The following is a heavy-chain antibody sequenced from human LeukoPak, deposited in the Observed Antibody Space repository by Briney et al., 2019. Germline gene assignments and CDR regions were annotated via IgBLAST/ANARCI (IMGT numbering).Heavy chain of an antibody. CDR2: IYPGDSDT. D-gene: IGHD6-13*01. V-gene: IGHV5-51*01. CDR3: AISSGTAAAGLAFDH. CDR1: GYSFTSYW. J-gene: IGHJ4*02. Sequence: GESLKISCKGSGYSFTSYWIGWVRQMPGKGLEWMGIIYPGDSDTRYSPSFQGQVTISADKSISTAYLQWSSLKASDTAMYYCAISSGTAAAGLAFDHWGQGTLVTVSS.